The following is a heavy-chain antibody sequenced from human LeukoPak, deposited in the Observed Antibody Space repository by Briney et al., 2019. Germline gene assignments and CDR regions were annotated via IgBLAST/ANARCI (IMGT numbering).Heavy chain of an antibody. CDR3: ASTPYYYDSSGYYYEGLDY. D-gene: IGHD3-22*01. V-gene: IGHV4-61*02. CDR2: IYTSGST. J-gene: IGHJ4*02. Sequence: SQTLSLTCTVSGGSISSGSYYWSWIRQPAGKGLEWIGRIYTSGSTNYNPSLKSRVTISVDTSKNQFSLKLSSVTAADTAVYYCASTPYYYDSSGYYYEGLDYWGQGTLVTVSS. CDR1: GGSISSGSYY.